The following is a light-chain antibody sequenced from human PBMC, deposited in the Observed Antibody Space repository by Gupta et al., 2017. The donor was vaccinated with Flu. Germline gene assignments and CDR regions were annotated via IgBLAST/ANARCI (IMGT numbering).Light chain of an antibody. CDR3: AAWDDSLNAKV. CDR2: RTN. V-gene: IGLV1-44*01. CDR1: SSNIGGNN. J-gene: IGLJ2*01. Sequence: QYVLPQPPSTSGTPRQRVTISCSGSSSNIGGNNVNWYQQLTGTAPKVVIYRTNQRPSGVPDRFSGSKSGTSASLAISGLQSADEADYYCAAWDDSLNAKVFGGGTKLTVL.